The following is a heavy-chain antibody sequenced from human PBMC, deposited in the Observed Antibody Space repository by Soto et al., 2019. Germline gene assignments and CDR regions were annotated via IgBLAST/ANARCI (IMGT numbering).Heavy chain of an antibody. CDR2: INPSGGSP. D-gene: IGHD2-2*01. CDR1: GYTFTSYY. CDR3: ATCSSTSSAFLFDY. J-gene: IGHJ4*02. Sequence: QVQLVQSGAEVKKPGASVKVSCKASGYTFTSYYMHWVRQAPGQGLEWMGIINPSGGSPSYAQKCQGKVAMPRDTSTSTVYMELSSLRSEDTAVYYCATCSSTSSAFLFDYWGQGTLVTVSS. V-gene: IGHV1-46*01.